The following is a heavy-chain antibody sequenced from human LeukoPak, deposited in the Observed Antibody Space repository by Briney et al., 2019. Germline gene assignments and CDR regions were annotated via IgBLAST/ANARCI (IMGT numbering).Heavy chain of an antibody. CDR3: AREVAVAGNNWFDP. J-gene: IGHJ5*02. Sequence: PSQTLSLTCTVSGGSPSIFYWSWIRQPAGRGMDWIGYIYYSGSTNYNPSLKSRVTMSVDPSQNQFSLKVSSVTAADTAVYFCAREVAVAGNNWFDPWGQGILVTVSS. D-gene: IGHD6-19*01. CDR2: IYYSGST. CDR1: GGSPSIFY. V-gene: IGHV4-59*01.